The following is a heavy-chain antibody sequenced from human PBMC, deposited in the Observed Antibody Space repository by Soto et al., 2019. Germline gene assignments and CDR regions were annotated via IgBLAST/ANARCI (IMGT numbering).Heavy chain of an antibody. CDR2: NRAYNGNT. CDR1: GYTFTSYG. J-gene: IGHJ5*02. V-gene: IGHV1-18*01. D-gene: IGHD3-3*01. CDR3: ARTVAIFGVGSNWFDP. Sequence: ASVQVSCKASGYTFTSYGISGVRQPPAQVVEWMGWNRAYNGNTNHAQKQEGRVTMTTDTSRSTVYMELRSLRSDDGVLYCCARTVAIFGVGSNWFDPWGQGTLVTVSS.